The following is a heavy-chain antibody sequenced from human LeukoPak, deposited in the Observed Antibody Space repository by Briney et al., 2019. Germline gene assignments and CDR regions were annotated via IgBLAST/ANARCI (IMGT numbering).Heavy chain of an antibody. D-gene: IGHD3-3*01. CDR1: GYTFTGYY. V-gene: IGHV1-2*02. CDR2: INPNSGGT. J-gene: IGHJ4*02. CDR3: ARAGDYDFWSGSFDY. Sequence: ASLKVSCKASGYTFTGYYMHWVRQAPGQGLEWMGWINPNSGGTNYAQKFQGRVTMTRDTSISTAYMELSRLRSDDTAVYYCARAGDYDFWSGSFDYWGQGTLVTVSS.